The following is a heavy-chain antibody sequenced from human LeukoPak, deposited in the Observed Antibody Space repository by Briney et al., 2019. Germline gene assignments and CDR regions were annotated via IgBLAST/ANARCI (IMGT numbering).Heavy chain of an antibody. J-gene: IGHJ5*02. Sequence: PETLSLTCTVSGGSLSSYYWSWIRQPPGKGLEWIGYIYYSGSTNYNPSLKSRVTISVDTAKIQYYLKQSSVTAAVTPVDYGARQGYYGSGSSAQDWFDPWGQGSLVTVCS. CDR2: IYYSGST. CDR3: ARQGYYGSGSSAQDWFDP. V-gene: IGHV4-59*08. CDR1: GGSLSSYY. D-gene: IGHD3-10*01.